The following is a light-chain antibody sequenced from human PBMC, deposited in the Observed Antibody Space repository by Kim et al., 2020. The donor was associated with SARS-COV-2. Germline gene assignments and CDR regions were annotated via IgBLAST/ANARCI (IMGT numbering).Light chain of an antibody. Sequence: EIGLTQSPGTLSLSPGERATLSCRASQSVSSSYLAWYQQKPGQAPRLLIYGASSRATGIPDRFSGSGSGTDFTLTICRLEPEDFAVYYCQQYGSSLPITFGPGTRLEI. V-gene: IGKV3-20*01. CDR1: QSVSSSY. CDR2: GAS. CDR3: QQYGSSLPIT. J-gene: IGKJ5*01.